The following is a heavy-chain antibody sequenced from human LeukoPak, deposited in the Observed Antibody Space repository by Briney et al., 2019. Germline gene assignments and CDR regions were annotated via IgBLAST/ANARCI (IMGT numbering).Heavy chain of an antibody. J-gene: IGHJ4*02. D-gene: IGHD5-12*01. CDR1: GFTFSSYS. Sequence: GGSLRLSCAASGFTFSSYSMNWVRQAPGKGLVWVSHIRTDGSTTTYADSVKGRFTISRDNAKNTLYLQMNSLRAEDTAVYYCARDRGYTQDYWGQGTLVTVSS. CDR2: IRTDGSTT. V-gene: IGHV3-74*01. CDR3: ARDRGYTQDY.